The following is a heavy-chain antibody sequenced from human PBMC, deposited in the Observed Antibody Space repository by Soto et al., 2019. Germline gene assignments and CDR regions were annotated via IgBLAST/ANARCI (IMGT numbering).Heavy chain of an antibody. J-gene: IGHJ4*02. Sequence: SETLSLTCTVSGGSISSYYWSWIRQPPGKGLEWIGYIYYSGSTNYNPSLKSRVTISVDTSKNQFSLKLSSVTAADTAVYYCARASLWFGELWAIDYWGQGTLVTVSS. CDR2: IYYSGST. CDR3: ARASLWFGELWAIDY. V-gene: IGHV4-59*01. CDR1: GGSISSYY. D-gene: IGHD3-10*01.